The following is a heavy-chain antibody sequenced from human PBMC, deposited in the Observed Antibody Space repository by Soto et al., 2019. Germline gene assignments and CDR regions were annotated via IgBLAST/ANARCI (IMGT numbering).Heavy chain of an antibody. CDR1: GGSISSYY. Sequence: PSETLSLTCTVSGGSISSYYWRWIRKHPEKGLEWIGYIYYSGSTNYNPSLKSRVTISVDTSKNQFSLKLSSVTPEDTAVYYCARDERYNWNYEDYYYYRDVWGKGTTVTVS. J-gene: IGHJ6*03. CDR3: ARDERYNWNYEDYYYYRDV. D-gene: IGHD1-7*01. CDR2: IYYSGST. V-gene: IGHV4-59*12.